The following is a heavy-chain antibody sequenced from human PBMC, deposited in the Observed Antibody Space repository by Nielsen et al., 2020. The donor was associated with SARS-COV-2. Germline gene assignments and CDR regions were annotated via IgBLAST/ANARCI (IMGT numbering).Heavy chain of an antibody. V-gene: IGHV1-8*01. CDR2: MNPNSGNT. J-gene: IGHJ4*02. CDR3: ARGSKIVGEGYFDY. D-gene: IGHD3-22*01. CDR1: GYTFTSYD. Sequence: ASVKVSCKASGYTFTSYDINWVRQATGQGLEWMGWMNPNSGNTGYAQKFQGRVTMTRNTSISTAYMELSSLRSEDTAVYYCARGSKIVGEGYFDYWGQGTLVTVSS.